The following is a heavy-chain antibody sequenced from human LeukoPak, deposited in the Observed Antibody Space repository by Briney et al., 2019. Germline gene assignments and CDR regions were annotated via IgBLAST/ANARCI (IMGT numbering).Heavy chain of an antibody. Sequence: PGGSLRLSCAASGFTFSSYSMNWVRQAPGKGLEWVSAISGSGGSTYYADSVKGRFTISRDNSKNTLYLQMNSLRAEDTAVYYCAKVRRGLQNYYWGQGTLVTVSS. J-gene: IGHJ4*02. CDR1: GFTFSSYS. CDR3: AKVRRGLQNYY. V-gene: IGHV3-23*01. CDR2: ISGSGGST. D-gene: IGHD5-18*01.